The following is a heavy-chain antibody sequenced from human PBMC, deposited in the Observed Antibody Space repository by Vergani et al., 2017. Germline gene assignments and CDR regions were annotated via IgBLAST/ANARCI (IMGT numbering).Heavy chain of an antibody. CDR1: GFTFSSYA. D-gene: IGHD3-9*01. Sequence: EVQLLESGGGLVQPGGSLRLSCAASGFTFSSYAMSWVRQAPGKGLEWVSAISGSGGSTYYADSVKGRFTISRDNSKNTPYLQMNSLRAEDTAVYYCAKDPLDDILTGYQEYYFDYWGQGTLVTVSS. J-gene: IGHJ4*02. CDR3: AKDPLDDILTGYQEYYFDY. CDR2: ISGSGGST. V-gene: IGHV3-23*01.